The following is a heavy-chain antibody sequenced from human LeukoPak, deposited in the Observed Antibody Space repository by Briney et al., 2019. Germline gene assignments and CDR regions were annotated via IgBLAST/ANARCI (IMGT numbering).Heavy chain of an antibody. V-gene: IGHV1-58*01. CDR1: GFTFTSSA. CDR2: IVVGSGNT. J-gene: IGHJ6*02. D-gene: IGHD3-16*01. CDR3: AADGFGGVFYYYGMDV. Sequence: ASVTVSCKASGFTFTSSAVQWVRQARGQRLEWIGWIVVGSGNTNYAQKFQERVTITRDMSTSTAYMELSSLRSEDTAVYYCAADGFGGVFYYYGMDVWGQGTTVTVSS.